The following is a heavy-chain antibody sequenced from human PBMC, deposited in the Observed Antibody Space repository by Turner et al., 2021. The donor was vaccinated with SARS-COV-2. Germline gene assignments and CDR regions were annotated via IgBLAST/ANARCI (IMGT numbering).Heavy chain of an antibody. CDR2: INSDGSST. J-gene: IGHJ4*02. CDR1: GFTFSSYW. Sequence: EVQLVESGGGFVQPGGSLRLSCAASGFTFSSYWRHWVRQAPGKGLVWVSRINSDGSSTSYADSVKGRFTVSRDNAKNTLYLQMNSLRAEDTAVYYCARGVTVAGITPFGYWGQGTLVTVSS. V-gene: IGHV3-74*01. CDR3: ARGVTVAGITPFGY. D-gene: IGHD6-19*01.